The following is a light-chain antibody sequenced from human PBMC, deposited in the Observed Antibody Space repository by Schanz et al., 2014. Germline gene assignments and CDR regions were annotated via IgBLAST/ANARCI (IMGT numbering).Light chain of an antibody. J-gene: IGKJ1*01. CDR2: DSS. CDR1: QSVSSSY. CDR3: QHYSLSPL. V-gene: IGKV3-20*01. Sequence: EIVLTQSPGTLSLSPGERATLSCRASQSVSSSYLAWYQQKPGQAPRLLMYDSSTRATGIPDRLSGSGSGTDFTLTISRLEPEDFAVYYCQHYSLSPLFGQGTKVDI.